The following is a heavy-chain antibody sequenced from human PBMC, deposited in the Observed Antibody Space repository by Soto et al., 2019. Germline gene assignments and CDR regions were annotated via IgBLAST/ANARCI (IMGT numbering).Heavy chain of an antibody. CDR3: VSRSPTEP. J-gene: IGHJ5*02. V-gene: IGHV1-69*13. CDR1: GGTFSSYV. Sequence: GASVKVSCKASGGTFSSYVINWVRQAPGQGLEWMGGIIPIFGKANYAQKFQGRVTITADESTSTAYMELSSLRSEDTAVYYRVSRSPTEPWGQGTLVTVSS. D-gene: IGHD4-4*01. CDR2: IIPIFGKA.